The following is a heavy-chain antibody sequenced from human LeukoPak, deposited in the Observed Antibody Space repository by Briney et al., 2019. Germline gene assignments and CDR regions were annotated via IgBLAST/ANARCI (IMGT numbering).Heavy chain of an antibody. CDR3: ATMVQGVHTYFGS. CDR2: IYYSGST. V-gene: IGHV4-59*01. J-gene: IGHJ4*02. CDR1: GGSISSYY. Sequence: SETLSLTCTVSGGSISSYYWSWIRQPPGKGLEWIGYIYYSGSTNYNPSLKSRVTMSLDTSKNQLSLKLSSVTAADTAVYYCATMVQGVHTYFGSWGQGNLVAVSS. D-gene: IGHD3-10*01.